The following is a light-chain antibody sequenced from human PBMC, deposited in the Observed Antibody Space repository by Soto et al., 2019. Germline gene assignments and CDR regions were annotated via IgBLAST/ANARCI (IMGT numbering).Light chain of an antibody. CDR1: QRVSSN. V-gene: IGKV3-15*01. Sequence: EIVMTQSAATLSVSPGERATLSCRASQRVSSNLAWYQQKPGQAPRLLIYGASTRATGIPARFSGSGSGTEFTLTISSLQSEDFAVHYCQQYNNWLALTFGGGTKVEIK. CDR3: QQYNNWLALT. J-gene: IGKJ4*01. CDR2: GAS.